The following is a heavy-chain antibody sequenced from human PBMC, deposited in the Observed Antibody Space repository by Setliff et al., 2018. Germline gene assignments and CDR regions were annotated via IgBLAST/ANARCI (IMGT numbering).Heavy chain of an antibody. CDR2: IYHSGSA. CDR3: AREVGTSTSSDAFDV. Sequence: VSGDSISSGDYFWSWIRQPPGKGLEWIAYIYHSGSAYYNPSLKSRVTMSVDTSKNQFSLHLTSVTAADTAVYYCAREVGTSTSSDAFDVWGQGMMVTVSS. CDR1: GDSISSGDYF. J-gene: IGHJ3*01. V-gene: IGHV4-30-4*08. D-gene: IGHD1-26*01.